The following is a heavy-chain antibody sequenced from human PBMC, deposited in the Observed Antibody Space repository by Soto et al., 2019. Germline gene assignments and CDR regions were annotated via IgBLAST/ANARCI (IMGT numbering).Heavy chain of an antibody. CDR1: GGSISSSNW. CDR3: ARTPSDFQWLVHWFDP. D-gene: IGHD6-19*01. J-gene: IGHJ5*02. Sequence: PSETLSLTCAVSGGSISSSNWWSWVRQPPGKGLEWIGEIYHSGSTNYNPSLKSRVTISVDKSKNQFSLKLSSVTAADTAVYYCARTPSDFQWLVHWFDPWGQGTLVTVSS. V-gene: IGHV4-4*02. CDR2: IYHSGST.